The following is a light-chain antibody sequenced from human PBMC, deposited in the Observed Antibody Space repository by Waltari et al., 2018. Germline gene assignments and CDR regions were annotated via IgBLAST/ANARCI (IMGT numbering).Light chain of an antibody. J-gene: IGLJ2*01. V-gene: IGLV2-14*03. CDR2: DVS. CDR3: SSYTTSSLL. Sequence: QSALTQPASVSGSPGQSITISCTGPSSDVGGYDYVSWYQQHPGKAPKLMIYDVSYRPSGVSDRFSGSKSGNTASLTISGLQAEDEAVYYCSSYTTSSLLFGGGTKLTVL. CDR1: SSDVGGYDY.